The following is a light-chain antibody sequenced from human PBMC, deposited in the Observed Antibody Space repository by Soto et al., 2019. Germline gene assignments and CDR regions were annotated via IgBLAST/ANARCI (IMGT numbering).Light chain of an antibody. J-gene: IGLJ2*01. CDR3: QTWGSGIRVV. V-gene: IGLV4-69*01. Sequence: QSVLTQSPSASASLVASVKLTGTLSSGHSSYAIAWHQQQPEKGPRYLMKLNSDGSHRKGDGIPDRFSGSSSGAERYLTISSLQSEDEADYYCQTWGSGIRVVFGGGTKLTVL. CDR1: SGHSSYA. CDR2: LNSDGSH.